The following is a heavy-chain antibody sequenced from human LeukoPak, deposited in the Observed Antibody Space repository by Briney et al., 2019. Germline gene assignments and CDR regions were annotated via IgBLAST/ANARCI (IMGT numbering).Heavy chain of an antibody. CDR2: INSDGSST. CDR1: GFTFSSYW. Sequence: GGSLRLSCAASGFTFSSYWMHWVRQAPGKGLVWVSRINSDGSSTSYADSVKGRFTISRDNAKNTLYLQMNSLRAEDTAVYYCAKGSSGSFYSHFDYWGQGTLVTVSS. J-gene: IGHJ4*02. D-gene: IGHD3-10*01. CDR3: AKGSSGSFYSHFDY. V-gene: IGHV3-74*01.